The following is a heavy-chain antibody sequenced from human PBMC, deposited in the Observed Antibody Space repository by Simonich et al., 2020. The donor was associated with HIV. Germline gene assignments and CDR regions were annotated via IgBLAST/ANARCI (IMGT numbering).Heavy chain of an antibody. V-gene: IGHV4-34*01. Sequence: QVQLQQWGAGLLKPSENLSLTCAVYGGFFSGYYWNWIRKPPGKGRGWIGESNHRGSTNNNPSLMSRVTISVDTSKNQFSLKLSAVTAADTAVYYCARGVDLYDSSPRGFDYWAQGTLVTVSS. D-gene: IGHD3-22*01. CDR2: SNHRGST. J-gene: IGHJ4*02. CDR3: ARGVDLYDSSPRGFDY. CDR1: GGFFSGYY.